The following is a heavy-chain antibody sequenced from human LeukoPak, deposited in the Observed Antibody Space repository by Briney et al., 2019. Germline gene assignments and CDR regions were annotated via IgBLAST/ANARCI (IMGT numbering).Heavy chain of an antibody. V-gene: IGHV4-61*02. CDR1: GGSITSSPYS. J-gene: IGHJ4*02. D-gene: IGHD5-24*01. CDR2: IFTIGST. CDR3: ARDNVAAPMATIDH. Sequence: PSQTLSLTCTVCGGSITSSPYSWTWIRQPAGKGLEWIGRIFTIGSTNYNPSLIGRVTISIETSKNQFSLRLSSVTAADTAIYFCARDNVAAPMATIDHWGQGTLVTVSS.